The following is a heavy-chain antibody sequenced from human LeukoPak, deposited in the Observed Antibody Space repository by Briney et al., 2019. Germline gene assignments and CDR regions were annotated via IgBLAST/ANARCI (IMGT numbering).Heavy chain of an antibody. CDR1: GYTFTDYY. D-gene: IGHD6-13*01. V-gene: IGHV1-69-2*01. CDR3: ATVVSCPIGGSWYACAFDI. J-gene: IGHJ3*02. CDR2: VDPEDGET. Sequence: ASVKVSCKVSGYTFTDYYMHWVQQAPGKGLEWMGLVDPEDGETIYAEKFQGRVTITADTSTDTAYMELSSLRSEDTVVYYCATVVSCPIGGSWYACAFDIWGQGTMVTVSS.